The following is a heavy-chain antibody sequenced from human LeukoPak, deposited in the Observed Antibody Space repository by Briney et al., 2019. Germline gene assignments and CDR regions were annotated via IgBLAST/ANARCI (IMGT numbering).Heavy chain of an antibody. Sequence: GSLRLSCAASGFTFSSYAMNWVRQAPGKGLEWIGYIYYSGSTNYNPSLKSRVTISVDTSKNQFSLKLSSVTAADTAVYYCARGDEDVVAATPWYFDLWGRGTLVTVSS. CDR2: IYYSGST. V-gene: IGHV4-59*08. CDR1: GFTFSSYA. CDR3: ARGDEDVVAATPWYFDL. D-gene: IGHD2-15*01. J-gene: IGHJ2*01.